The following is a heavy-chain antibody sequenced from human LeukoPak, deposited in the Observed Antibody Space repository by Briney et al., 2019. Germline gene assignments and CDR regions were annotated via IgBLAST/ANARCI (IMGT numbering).Heavy chain of an antibody. CDR1: GFTFSSYE. CDR3: ARDFLHLGG. V-gene: IGHV3-74*01. CDR2: INSDGSST. D-gene: IGHD3-16*01. Sequence: GGSLRLSCAASGFTFSSYEMNWVRQAPGKGLVWVSRINSDGSSTSCADSVKGRFTISRDNAKNTLYLQMNSLRVEDTAVYYCARDFLHLGGWGQGTMVTVSS. J-gene: IGHJ3*01.